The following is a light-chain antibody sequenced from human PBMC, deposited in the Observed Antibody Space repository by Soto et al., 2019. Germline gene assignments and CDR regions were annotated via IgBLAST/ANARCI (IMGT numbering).Light chain of an antibody. CDR3: MQSTQLPLT. V-gene: IGKV2D-29*01. CDR2: EVY. J-gene: IGKJ4*01. CDR1: QSLVHSDGKTY. Sequence: DIVLTQTPLSLSVTPGQPASISCRSSQSLVHSDGKTYLYWFLQKPGQPPQLLIYEVYTQFSGVPDRFTGSGSGTDFTLKITRVEAEDVGTYYCMQSTQLPLTFGGGTKVEIK.